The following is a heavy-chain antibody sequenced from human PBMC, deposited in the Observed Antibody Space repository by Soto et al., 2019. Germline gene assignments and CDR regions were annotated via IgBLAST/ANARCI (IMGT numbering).Heavy chain of an antibody. V-gene: IGHV3-23*01. CDR3: AKSLSCWLLAHCDY. Sequence: GGSLRLSCSASGFTFSSSAMSWVRQAPGKGLEWVSTISTSCGSTYYADSVKGRFTISRDNSKNTLYLQMYSLRAEDTAVYYCAKSLSCWLLAHCDYWGQGTLVTVSS. CDR2: ISTSCGST. CDR1: GFTFSSSA. D-gene: IGHD3-9*01. J-gene: IGHJ4*02.